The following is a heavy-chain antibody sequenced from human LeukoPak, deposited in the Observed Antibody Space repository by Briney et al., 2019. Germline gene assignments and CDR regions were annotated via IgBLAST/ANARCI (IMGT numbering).Heavy chain of an antibody. CDR3: ARPYYGSGSYYGFNYYAFDY. CDR2: ISGSGGSA. V-gene: IGHV3-23*01. J-gene: IGHJ4*02. CDR1: GFTFSSYA. D-gene: IGHD3-10*01. Sequence: GGSLRLSCAASGFTFSSYAMSWVRQAPGKGLEWVSIISGSGGSANHADSVKGRFTISRDNSKNTLYLQMNSLRAEDTAVYYCARPYYGSGSYYGFNYYAFDYWGQGALVSVSS.